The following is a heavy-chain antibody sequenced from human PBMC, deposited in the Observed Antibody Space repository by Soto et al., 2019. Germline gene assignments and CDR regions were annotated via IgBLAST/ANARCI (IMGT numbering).Heavy chain of an antibody. V-gene: IGHV3-15*01. D-gene: IGHD2-21*02. CDR3: KKDGDKIVLVTK. CDR1: GVTCTNAG. J-gene: IGHJ4*01. Sequence: WWSXRLSCVSSGVTCTNAGIIWFRHAPGKGLEWVGRIKSNSDGGTTDYAATVKVRFTISRDDSKNTMYLQMNSLRIEDTAVYYCKKDGDKIVLVTKWGHGTLVNV. CDR2: IKSNSDGGTT.